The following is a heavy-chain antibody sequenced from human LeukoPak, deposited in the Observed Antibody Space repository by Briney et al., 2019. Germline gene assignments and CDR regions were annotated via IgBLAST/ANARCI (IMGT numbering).Heavy chain of an antibody. Sequence: ASVKVSCKASGYTFTGYYMHWVRQAPGQGLEWMGWINPNSGGTNYAQKFQGRVTMTRDTSISTAYMELSRLRSDDTAVYYCARDYYRWSGFYYYMDVWGKGTTVTVSS. CDR1: GYTFTGYY. CDR3: ARDYYRWSGFYYYMDV. V-gene: IGHV1-2*02. J-gene: IGHJ6*03. CDR2: INPNSGGT. D-gene: IGHD3-3*01.